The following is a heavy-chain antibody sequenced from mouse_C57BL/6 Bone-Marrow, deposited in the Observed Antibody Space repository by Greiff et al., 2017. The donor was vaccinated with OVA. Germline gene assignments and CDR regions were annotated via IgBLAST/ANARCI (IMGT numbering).Heavy chain of an antibody. CDR1: GFSLTSYG. V-gene: IGHV2-4*01. D-gene: IGHD1-1*01. Sequence: QVQLQQSGPGLVQPSQSLSITCTVSGFSLTSYGVHWVRQPPGKGLEWLGVIWRGGSTDYNDAFITRLSISKDNSKSQVFFKRNSMRADDTAIYYCAKNRDTVVGGYYWYFDVWGTGTTVTVSS. CDR3: AKNRDTVVGGYYWYFDV. CDR2: IWRGGST. J-gene: IGHJ1*03.